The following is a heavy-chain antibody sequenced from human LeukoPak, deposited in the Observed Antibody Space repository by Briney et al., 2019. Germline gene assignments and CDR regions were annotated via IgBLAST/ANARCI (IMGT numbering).Heavy chain of an antibody. D-gene: IGHD1-26*01. CDR2: IYSGGST. Sequence: GGSLRLSCAASGFTVSSNYMSWVRQAPGKGLEWVSVIYSGGSTYYADSVKGRFTISRDNSKNTLYLQMNSLRAEDTAVYYCARGSYYYYYYMDVGGKGTTVTVSS. CDR3: ARGSYYYYYYMDV. V-gene: IGHV3-53*01. CDR1: GFTVSSNY. J-gene: IGHJ6*03.